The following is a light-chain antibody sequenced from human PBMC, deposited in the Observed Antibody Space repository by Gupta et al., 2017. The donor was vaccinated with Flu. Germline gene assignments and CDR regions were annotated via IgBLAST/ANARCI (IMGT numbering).Light chain of an antibody. V-gene: IGLV3-19*01. CDR2: ANS. CDR1: SLRHPY. CDR3: NSRDSTANHQAV. J-gene: IGLJ2*01. Sequence: SSELTQDPAVSVALGQTVRIPCQGDSLRHPYASWYQEKPGQAPCLVIYANSIRPSGNPARVSGSSSGNTPSLTSTGAQAEDEADYYCNSRDSTANHQAVFGGGTKLTVL.